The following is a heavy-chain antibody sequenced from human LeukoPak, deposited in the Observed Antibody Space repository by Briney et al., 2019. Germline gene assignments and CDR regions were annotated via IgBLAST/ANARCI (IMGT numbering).Heavy chain of an antibody. CDR3: ARDLKFSPYYFDY. CDR2: ISGYNGNT. Sequence: ASVKVSCKASGYTFTSYGISWVRQAPGQGREWMGWISGYNGNTNYAQKVQGRVTMTTDTSTSTAYMELRSLRSDDTAIYYCARDLKFSPYYFDYWGQGTLVTVSS. V-gene: IGHV1-18*04. CDR1: GYTFTSYG. J-gene: IGHJ4*02. D-gene: IGHD3-9*01.